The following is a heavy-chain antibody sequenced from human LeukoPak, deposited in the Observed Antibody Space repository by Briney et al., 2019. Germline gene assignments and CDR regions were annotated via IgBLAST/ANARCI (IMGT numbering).Heavy chain of an antibody. J-gene: IGHJ3*02. D-gene: IGHD5-18*01. CDR3: AKMDTATSADAFNI. Sequence: PGGSLRLSCAASGFTFSSYWMHWVRQVPGKGLVWVSRINSDGSSTSYADSVKGRFTISRDNAKNTLYVQMNSLRAEDTAVYYCAKMDTATSADAFNIWGQGTMVTVSS. CDR2: INSDGSST. CDR1: GFTFSSYW. V-gene: IGHV3-74*01.